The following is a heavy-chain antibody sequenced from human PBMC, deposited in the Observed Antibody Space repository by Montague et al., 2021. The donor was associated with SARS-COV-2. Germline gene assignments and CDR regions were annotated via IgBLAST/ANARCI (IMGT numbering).Heavy chain of an antibody. D-gene: IGHD3-10*01. CDR1: GGSFSTYS. J-gene: IGHJ6*02. CDR3: ARLGDGVVPSPILGVGPYYSYYCMDV. V-gene: IGHV4-34*01. Sequence: SETLSLTCAVHGGSFSTYSWNWIRQSPGKGLEWIGEIHHGGSTNYNPSLKSRVTISADTSKNQFSLKLTSVAAADTAVYYCARLGDGVVPSPILGVGPYYSYYCMDVWGQGTTVTVSS. CDR2: IHHGGST.